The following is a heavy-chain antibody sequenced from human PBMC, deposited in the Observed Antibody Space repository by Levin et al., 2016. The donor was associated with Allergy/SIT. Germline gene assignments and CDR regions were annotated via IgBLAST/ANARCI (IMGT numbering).Heavy chain of an antibody. Sequence: SETLSLTCTVSGGSISSYYWSWIRQPPGKGLEWIGYIYYSGSTNYNPSLKSRVTISVDTSKNQFALNLNSVTAADTAVYYCARDRDYGDYGGFDYWGQGTLVTVSS. D-gene: IGHD4-17*01. V-gene: IGHV4-59*01. CDR2: IYYSGST. CDR1: GGSISSYY. CDR3: ARDRDYGDYGGFDY. J-gene: IGHJ4*02.